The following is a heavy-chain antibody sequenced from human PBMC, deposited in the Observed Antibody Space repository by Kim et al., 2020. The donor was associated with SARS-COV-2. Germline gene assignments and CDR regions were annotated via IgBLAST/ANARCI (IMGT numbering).Heavy chain of an antibody. CDR2: IGSNGGNT. Sequence: GGSLRLSCSASGFSFRSFAMHWVRQAPGKGLEYVSVIGSNGGNTYHAGSVKGRFSTSRDNSKNTLYLQMSGLRVEDTAVYYCVKGGFGSSYYYYGMDIWGKGTTVTVSS. CDR3: VKGGFGSSYYYYGMDI. V-gene: IGHV3-64D*06. D-gene: IGHD3-16*01. CDR1: GFSFRSFA. J-gene: IGHJ6*04.